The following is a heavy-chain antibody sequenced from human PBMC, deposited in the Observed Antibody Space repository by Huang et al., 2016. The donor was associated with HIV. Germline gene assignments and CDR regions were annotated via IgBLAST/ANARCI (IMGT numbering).Heavy chain of an antibody. D-gene: IGHD4-4*01. CDR3: ARDPYYSNRWKRNDASFL. Sequence: QVQLVQSGGEVMQPGASVRVSCKASGYDFGSYGMGWVRQAPGQGLGGLGWIGSDGRDTGSAQKFQGRVTMTTDTSTTTTYMELRSLRSDDTAMYYCARDPYYSNRWKRNDASFLWGQGTMITVSS. V-gene: IGHV1-18*01. J-gene: IGHJ3*01. CDR1: GYDFGSYG. CDR2: IGSDGRDT.